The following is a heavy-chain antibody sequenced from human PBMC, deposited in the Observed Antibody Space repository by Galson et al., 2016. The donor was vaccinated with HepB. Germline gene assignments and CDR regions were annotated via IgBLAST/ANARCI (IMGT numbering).Heavy chain of an antibody. CDR2: ISIDGNNK. J-gene: IGHJ6*02. V-gene: IGHV3-30-3*01. CDR3: VREKHIIMVRGYQNSLRYHYYGMDV. Sequence: LRLSCAASGFTFSSHAMHWVRQAPGKGLEWVAVISIDGNNKYYTDSVKGRFTISRNNSRNTLYLQMNSLRDEDTAVYYCVREKHIIMVRGYQNSLRYHYYGMDVWGQGTTVSVSS. D-gene: IGHD3-10*01. CDR1: GFTFSSHA.